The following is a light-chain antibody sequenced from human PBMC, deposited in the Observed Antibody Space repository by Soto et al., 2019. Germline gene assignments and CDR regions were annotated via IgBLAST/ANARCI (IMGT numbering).Light chain of an antibody. V-gene: IGKV3-15*01. Sequence: EVLMTPSQATLSVSPGARSTLSGRASASVSRNLAWYQQKPGQAPRLLIYDASTRATGIPDRFSGGGSGTEFTLTISSLQSEDFVVYYCQQYNSWPPITFGQGTRLEIK. CDR1: ASVSRN. J-gene: IGKJ5*01. CDR3: QQYNSWPPIT. CDR2: DAS.